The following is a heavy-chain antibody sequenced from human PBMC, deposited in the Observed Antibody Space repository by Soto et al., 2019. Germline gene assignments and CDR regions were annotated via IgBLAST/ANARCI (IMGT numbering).Heavy chain of an antibody. CDR2: INHSGST. V-gene: IGHV4-34*01. Sequence: SETLSLTCAVYGGSFSGYYWSWIRQPPGKGLEWIGEINHSGSTNYNPSHKSRVTISVDTSKNQFSLKLTSVTAAATAIYFCARLVYDTRLNYMYFDFWGQGALVTVSS. D-gene: IGHD3-10*01. J-gene: IGHJ4*02. CDR3: ARLVYDTRLNYMYFDF. CDR1: GGSFSGYY.